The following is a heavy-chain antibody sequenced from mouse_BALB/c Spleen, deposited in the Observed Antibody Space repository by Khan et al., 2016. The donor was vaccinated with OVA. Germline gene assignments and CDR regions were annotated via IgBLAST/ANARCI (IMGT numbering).Heavy chain of an antibody. CDR2: IDPFSGGT. Sequence: VQLKQSGPELMKPGTSVKISCKASGYSFTTYYIHWVIQTHGKSLEWIGYIDPFSGGTTYNQKFKGKATLTVDISSSTVYIHLSNLTSEDSAVYYCTGHGYVAWFTYWGQGTLVTVSA. CDR1: GYSFTTYY. V-gene: IGHV1S135*01. D-gene: IGHD2-2*01. CDR3: TGHGYVAWFTY. J-gene: IGHJ3*01.